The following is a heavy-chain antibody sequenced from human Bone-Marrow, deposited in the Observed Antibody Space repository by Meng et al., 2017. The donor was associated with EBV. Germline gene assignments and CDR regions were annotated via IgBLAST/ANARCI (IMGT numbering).Heavy chain of an antibody. J-gene: IGHJ4*02. CDR1: GYICSGYA. CDR2: LIPMSDAP. Sequence: VQRVQARSRLKPPQASVMISCKSAGYICSGYAKNWLRQPPGEGLQWMGGLIPMSDAPNYDQKFQSRVTITADESTSTHYMDLSSLRSEDTAVYYCASESGRGFTPDYWGQGTLVTVSS. D-gene: IGHD3-10*01. V-gene: IGHV1-69*01. CDR3: ASESGRGFTPDY.